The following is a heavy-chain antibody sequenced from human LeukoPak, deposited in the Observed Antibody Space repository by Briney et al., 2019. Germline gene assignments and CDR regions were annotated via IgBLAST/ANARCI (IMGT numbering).Heavy chain of an antibody. CDR1: GYTFTSYG. J-gene: IGHJ4*02. CDR2: ISAYNGKT. D-gene: IGHD6-13*01. V-gene: IGHV1-18*01. CDR3: ARGDSSSWYY. Sequence: ASVKVSCKASGYTFTSYGITWVRQAPGHGLEWMGWISAYNGKTNYAQKLQGSVTMTTDTSTSTAYMELRSLRSDDTAVYYCARGDSSSWYYWGQGTLVTVSS.